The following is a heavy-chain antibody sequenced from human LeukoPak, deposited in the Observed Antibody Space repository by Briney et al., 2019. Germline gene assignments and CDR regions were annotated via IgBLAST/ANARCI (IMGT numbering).Heavy chain of an antibody. V-gene: IGHV4-39*01. CDR3: ARPNPDYSNYGVFDS. D-gene: IGHD4-11*01. J-gene: IGHJ4*02. Sequence: GWIRQSPGKGLEWIGNVHYSGGTYYNPSLKSRVTISVDTSKNQFSLKLGSVTAADTAVYYCARPNPDYSNYGVFDSWGQGTLVSVSS. CDR2: VHYSGGT.